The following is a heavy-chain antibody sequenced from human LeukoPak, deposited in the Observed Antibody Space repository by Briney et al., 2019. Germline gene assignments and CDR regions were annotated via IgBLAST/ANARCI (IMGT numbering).Heavy chain of an antibody. J-gene: IGHJ6*02. CDR2: IYYSGST. V-gene: IGHV4-39*01. CDR1: GGSISSSSYY. Sequence: SETLSLTCTVSGGSISSSSYYWGWIRQPPGKGLEWIGSIYYSGSTYYNPSLKSRVTISVDTSKNQFSLKLSSVTAAGTAVYYCASPYYYDSSGYYPPWYYGMDVWGQGTTVTVSS. CDR3: ASPYYYDSSGYYPPWYYGMDV. D-gene: IGHD3-22*01.